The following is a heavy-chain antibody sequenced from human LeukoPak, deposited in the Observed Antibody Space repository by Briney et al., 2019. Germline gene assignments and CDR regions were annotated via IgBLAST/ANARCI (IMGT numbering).Heavy chain of an antibody. J-gene: IGHJ5*02. D-gene: IGHD3-10*01. Sequence: GGSLRLSCAASGFTFSSYGIHWVRQAPGKGLEWVAVISYDGSNKYYADSVKGRFTISRDNSKNTLYLQMNSLRAEDTAVYHCAKAPYGSGSTVWFDPWGQGTLVTVSS. CDR3: AKAPYGSGSTVWFDP. CDR2: ISYDGSNK. V-gene: IGHV3-30*18. CDR1: GFTFSSYG.